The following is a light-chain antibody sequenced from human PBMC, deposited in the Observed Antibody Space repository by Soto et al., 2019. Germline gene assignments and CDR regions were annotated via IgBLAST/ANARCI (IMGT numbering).Light chain of an antibody. J-gene: IGKJ5*01. CDR1: QSVSNY. CDR3: QQRSSWPL. V-gene: IGKV3-11*01. CDR2: DTS. Sequence: EVVLTQSPATLSLSPGERATLSCRASQSVSNYLAWYQQKPGQAPRLLIYDTSNRATGIPARFSGSGSGTDFTLTFSSLEPEDFAVYYCQQRSSWPLFGQGTRLEIK.